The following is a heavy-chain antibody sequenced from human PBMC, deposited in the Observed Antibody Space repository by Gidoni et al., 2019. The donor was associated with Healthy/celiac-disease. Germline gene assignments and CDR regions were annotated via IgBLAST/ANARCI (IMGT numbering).Heavy chain of an antibody. CDR2: IYYSGST. D-gene: IGHD4-4*01. CDR1: GGSISSSSYY. J-gene: IGHJ4*02. Sequence: QLQLQESGPGLVKPSETLSLTCTVSGGSISSSSYYWGWIRQPPGKGLEWIGSIYYSGSTYYTPSLKSRVTISVDTSKNQFSLKLSSVTAADTAVYYCARDRLMTTVTTFDYWGQGTLVTVSS. CDR3: ARDRLMTTVTTFDY. V-gene: IGHV4-39*07.